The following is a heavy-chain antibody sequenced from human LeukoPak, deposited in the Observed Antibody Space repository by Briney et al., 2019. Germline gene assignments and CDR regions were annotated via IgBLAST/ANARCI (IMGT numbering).Heavy chain of an antibody. V-gene: IGHV1-69*05. CDR3: ASGSGRTDYYYYMDV. J-gene: IGHJ6*03. D-gene: IGHD2-15*01. Sequence: ASVKVSCKASGGTFSSYAISWVRQAPGQGLEWMGGIIPIFGTANYAQKFQGRVTITTDESTSTAYMELSSLRSEDTAVYYCASGSGRTDYYYYMDVWGKGTTVTVSS. CDR1: GGTFSSYA. CDR2: IIPIFGTA.